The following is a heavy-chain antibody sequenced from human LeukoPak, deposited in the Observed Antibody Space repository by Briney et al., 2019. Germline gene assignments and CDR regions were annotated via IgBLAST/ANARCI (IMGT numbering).Heavy chain of an antibody. J-gene: IGHJ4*02. CDR2: IYYSGST. CDR1: GGSISSSSYY. CDR3: ARDPYGGKGDYYFDY. D-gene: IGHD4-23*01. V-gene: IGHV4-39*07. Sequence: SKTLSLTCTVSGGSISSSSYYWGWIRQPPGKGLEWIGSIYYSGSTYYNPSLKSRVTISVDTSKNQFSLKLSSVTAADTAVYYCARDPYGGKGDYYFDYWGQGTLVTVSS.